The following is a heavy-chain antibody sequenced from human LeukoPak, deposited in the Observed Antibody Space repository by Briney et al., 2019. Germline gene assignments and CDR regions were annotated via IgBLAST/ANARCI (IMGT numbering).Heavy chain of an antibody. CDR1: GFTLNTYT. D-gene: IGHD1-1*01. CDR3: AKGLERESRLDS. Sequence: TGGSLRLSCAASGFTLNTYTMYWVRQAPGKGLEWVSGISNSGGSTYYADSVKGRFTISRDNSKNTLYLQMNSLRAEDTAPYYCAKGLERESRLDSWGQGTLVTVSS. V-gene: IGHV3-23*01. CDR2: ISNSGGST. J-gene: IGHJ4*02.